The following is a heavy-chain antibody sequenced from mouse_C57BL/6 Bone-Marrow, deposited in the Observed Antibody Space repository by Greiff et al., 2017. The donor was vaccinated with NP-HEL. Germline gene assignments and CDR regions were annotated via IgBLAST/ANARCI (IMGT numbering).Heavy chain of an antibody. CDR1: GYTFTSYW. CDR3: ARDDYGSSPYWYFDV. CDR2: IDPSDSYT. Sequence: QVQLKQPGAELVMPGASVKLSCKASGYTFTSYWMHWVKQRPGQGLEWIGEIDPSDSYTNYNQKFKGKSTLTVDKSSSTAYMQLSSLTSEDSAVYYCARDDYGSSPYWYFDVWGTGTTVTVSS. V-gene: IGHV1-69*01. D-gene: IGHD1-1*01. J-gene: IGHJ1*03.